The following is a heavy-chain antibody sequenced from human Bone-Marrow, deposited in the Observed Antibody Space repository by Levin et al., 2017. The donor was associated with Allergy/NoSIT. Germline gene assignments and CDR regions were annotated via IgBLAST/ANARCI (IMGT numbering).Heavy chain of an antibody. Sequence: PSETLSLTCTVSGVSISSRGYYWSWIRHLPGKGLEWIGYIYYTGGTYYIPSLKSRLTISLDSSKNQLSLSLRSVTAADTAVYYCATSAVDDLLSGPNWFDPWGQGTLVSVSS. D-gene: IGHD3-3*01. CDR3: ATSAVDDLLSGPNWFDP. V-gene: IGHV4-31*03. CDR1: GVSISSRGYY. CDR2: IYYTGGT. J-gene: IGHJ5*02.